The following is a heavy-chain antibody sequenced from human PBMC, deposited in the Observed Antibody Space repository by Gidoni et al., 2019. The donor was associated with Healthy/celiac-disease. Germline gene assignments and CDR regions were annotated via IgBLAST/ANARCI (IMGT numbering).Heavy chain of an antibody. CDR3: AIFRLLGRKYYFDY. CDR1: GGSFRGYY. CDR2: INHSGST. J-gene: IGHJ4*02. V-gene: IGHV4-34*01. Sequence: QVQLQQWGAGLLKPSETLPLTCAVYGGSFRGYYWSWIRQPPGKGLEWIGEINHSGSTNYNPSLKSRVTISVDTSKNQFSLKLSSVTAADTAVYYCAIFRLLGRKYYFDYWGQGTLVTVSS. D-gene: IGHD2-15*01.